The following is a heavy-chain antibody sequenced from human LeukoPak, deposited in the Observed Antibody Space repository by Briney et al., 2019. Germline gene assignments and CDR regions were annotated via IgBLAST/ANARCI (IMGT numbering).Heavy chain of an antibody. J-gene: IGHJ6*02. Sequence: SETLSLTCTVSGDSISSYYWSWIRQPAGKGLEWIGRIYTSGSTNYNPSLKSRVTMSVDTSKNQFSLKLSSVTAADTAVYYCARDQGGLLWFGEENYYYGMDVWGQGTTVTVSS. V-gene: IGHV4-4*07. D-gene: IGHD3-10*01. CDR3: ARDQGGLLWFGEENYYYGMDV. CDR2: IYTSGST. CDR1: GDSISSYY.